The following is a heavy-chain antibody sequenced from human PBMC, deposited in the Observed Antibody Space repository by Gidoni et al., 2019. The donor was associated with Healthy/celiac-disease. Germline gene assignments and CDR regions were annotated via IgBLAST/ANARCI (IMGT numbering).Heavy chain of an antibody. D-gene: IGHD4-4*01. CDR3: ARGYGNYYYYYGMDV. V-gene: IGHV4-34*01. CDR2: INHSGST. CDR1: GGSFSGYY. Sequence: QVQLPQWGAGLLTPSETLSLPCAVYGGSFSGYYWSWIRQPPGKGLEWIGEINHSGSTNYNPSLKSRVTISVDTSKNQFSLKLSSVTAADTAVYYCARGYGNYYYYYGMDVWGQGTTVTVSS. J-gene: IGHJ6*02.